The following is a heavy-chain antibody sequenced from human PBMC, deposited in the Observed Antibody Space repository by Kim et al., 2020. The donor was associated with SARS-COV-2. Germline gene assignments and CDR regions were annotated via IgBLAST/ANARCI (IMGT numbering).Heavy chain of an antibody. CDR3: AREGIAATIDY. Sequence: NYNPCLKRRVTKSLDTSKDQLSLKVGSVTAADTAVYYCAREGIAATIDYWGQGTLVTVSS. D-gene: IGHD6-13*01. V-gene: IGHV4-59*01. J-gene: IGHJ4*02.